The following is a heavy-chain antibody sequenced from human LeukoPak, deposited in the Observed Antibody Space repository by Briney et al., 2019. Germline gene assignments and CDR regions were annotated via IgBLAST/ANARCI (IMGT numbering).Heavy chain of an antibody. Sequence: SGTLSLTCAVSGGSISSSNWWSWVRQPPGKGLEWIGEIYHSGTTNYNPSLKSRVTISVDTSKNQFSLKLSSVTAADTAVYYCARGWRPDLWAYWGQGTLVTVSS. D-gene: IGHD2-21*01. V-gene: IGHV4-4*02. CDR2: IYHSGTT. CDR1: GGSISSSNW. CDR3: ARGWRPDLWAY. J-gene: IGHJ4*02.